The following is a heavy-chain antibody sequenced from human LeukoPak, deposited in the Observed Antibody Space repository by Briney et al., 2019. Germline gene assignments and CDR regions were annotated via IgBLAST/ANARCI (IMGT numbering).Heavy chain of an antibody. J-gene: IGHJ5*02. Sequence: GGSLRLSCAASGFTFSSYAMSWARQAPGKGLEWVSAISGSGGSTYYADSVKGRFTISRDNSKNTLYLQMNSLRAEDTAVYYCAKDRVGSQLERPGWFDPWGQGTLVTVSS. V-gene: IGHV3-23*01. CDR3: AKDRVGSQLERPGWFDP. D-gene: IGHD1-1*01. CDR1: GFTFSSYA. CDR2: ISGSGGST.